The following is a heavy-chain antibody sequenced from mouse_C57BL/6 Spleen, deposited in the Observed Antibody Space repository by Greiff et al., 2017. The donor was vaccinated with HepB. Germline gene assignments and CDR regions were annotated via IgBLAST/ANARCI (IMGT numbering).Heavy chain of an antibody. CDR2: INPNNGGT. CDR1: GYTFTDYN. V-gene: IGHV1-22*01. Sequence: VQLQQSGPELVKPGASVKMSCKASGYTFTDYNMHWVKQSHGKSLEWIGYINPNNGGTSYNQKFKGKATLTVNKSSSTAYMELRSLTSEDSAVYYCARGGYYDPSYYAMDYWGQGTSVTVSS. J-gene: IGHJ4*01. CDR3: ARGGYYDPSYYAMDY. D-gene: IGHD2-3*01.